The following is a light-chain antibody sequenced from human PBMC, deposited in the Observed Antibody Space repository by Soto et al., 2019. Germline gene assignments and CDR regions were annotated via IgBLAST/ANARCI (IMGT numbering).Light chain of an antibody. Sequence: EIVLTQSPATLSLSPGERATLSCRASQSVSNSLAWYRQKPGQAPRLLIYDASSRAVGIPARFSGSGSGTDFTLTISSLEPEDFSVYYCQHRTTSITFGQGTRLDIK. V-gene: IGKV3-11*01. J-gene: IGKJ5*01. CDR3: QHRTTSIT. CDR1: QSVSNS. CDR2: DAS.